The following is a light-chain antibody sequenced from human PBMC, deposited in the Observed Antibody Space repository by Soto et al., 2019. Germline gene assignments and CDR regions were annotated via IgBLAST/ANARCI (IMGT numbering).Light chain of an antibody. Sequence: EIVLTQSPGTLSLSPGERATLSCRARQSLSSNYLAWYQQKPGQAPRLLIYGASSRASGIPDRFSGSGSGTDFTLTISSLEPEDFAVYYCQHYGRSAIFTLGPGTTVDIK. J-gene: IGKJ3*01. CDR1: QSLSSNY. CDR3: QHYGRSAIFT. V-gene: IGKV3-20*01. CDR2: GAS.